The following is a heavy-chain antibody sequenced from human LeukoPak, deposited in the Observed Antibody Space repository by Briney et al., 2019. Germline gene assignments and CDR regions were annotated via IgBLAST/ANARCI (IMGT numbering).Heavy chain of an antibody. D-gene: IGHD6-13*01. J-gene: IGHJ4*02. CDR1: GFTFSSYA. Sequence: GGSLRLSCAASGFTFSSYAMSWVRQAPGKGLEWVSVISGSGDSTYYADSVKGRFTISRDNFKNTLYLQMTSLRAEDTAVYYCAKAPYSSSWYYFDYWGQGTLVTVSS. CDR3: AKAPYSSSWYYFDY. CDR2: ISGSGDST. V-gene: IGHV3-23*01.